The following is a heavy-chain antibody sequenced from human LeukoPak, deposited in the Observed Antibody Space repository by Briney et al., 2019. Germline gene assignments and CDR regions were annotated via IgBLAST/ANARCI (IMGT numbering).Heavy chain of an antibody. Sequence: SETLSLTCTVSGGSISSGSYYWSWIRQPAGKGLEWIGRIYTSGSTNYNPSLKSRVTISVDTSKNQFSLKLSSVTAADTAVYYCARGRYSSSPTGYFQQWGQPTLVTVSS. CDR2: IYTSGST. D-gene: IGHD6-13*01. CDR3: ARGRYSSSPTGYFQQ. CDR1: GGSISSGSYY. V-gene: IGHV4-61*02. J-gene: IGHJ1*01.